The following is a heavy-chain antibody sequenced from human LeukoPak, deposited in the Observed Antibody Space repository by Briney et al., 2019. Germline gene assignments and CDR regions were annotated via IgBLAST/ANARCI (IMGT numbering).Heavy chain of an antibody. CDR2: IYTSGST. V-gene: IGHV4-61*02. CDR3: ASEGTTFSSFDY. D-gene: IGHD1-1*01. J-gene: IGHJ4*02. CDR1: GGSTSSGTYY. Sequence: PSETLSLTCTVSGGSTSSGTYYWSWIRQPAGKGLEWIGRIYTSGSTNYNPSLKSRVTISVDTSKNQFSLKLNSVIATDTAVYYYASEGTTFSSFDYWGQGTLVTVSS.